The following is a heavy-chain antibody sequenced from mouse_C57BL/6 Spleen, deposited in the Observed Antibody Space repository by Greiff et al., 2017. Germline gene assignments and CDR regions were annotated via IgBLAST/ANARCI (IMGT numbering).Heavy chain of an antibody. CDR1: GYTFTDYN. CDR3: ARRGYYGSASDD. Sequence: VQLQQSGPELVKPGASVKIPCKASGYTFTDYNMDWVKQSHGQSLEWIGDINPNNGGTIYNQKFKGKATLTVDKSSSTAYMELRSLTSEDTAVYYCARRGYYGSASDDWGQGTTLTVSS. CDR2: INPNNGGT. D-gene: IGHD1-1*01. J-gene: IGHJ2*01. V-gene: IGHV1-18*01.